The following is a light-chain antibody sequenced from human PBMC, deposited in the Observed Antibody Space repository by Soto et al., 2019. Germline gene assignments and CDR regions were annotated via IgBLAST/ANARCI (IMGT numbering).Light chain of an antibody. CDR3: GSWDSSLSAYV. V-gene: IGLV1-51*01. CDR1: SSNIGGNS. CDR2: DDD. Sequence: QSILTRPPSVSAAPGQRVTISCSGSSSNIGGNSVSWYQQLPGTAPKLLIYDDDKRPSGIPDRFSGSKSGTSATLGITGSQTGDEADYYCGSWDSSLSAYVFGTGTKVTVL. J-gene: IGLJ1*01.